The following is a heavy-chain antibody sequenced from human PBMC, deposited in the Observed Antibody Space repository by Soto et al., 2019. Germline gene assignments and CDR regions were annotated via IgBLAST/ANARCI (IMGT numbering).Heavy chain of an antibody. CDR1: GFMFSNYA. CDR3: ENRPLALRVFAY. J-gene: IGHJ4*02. Sequence: ESMKISCGASGFMFSNYAMNCVRQAPGKGLEWVSTIGANGGPTYYADSVKGRFTISRDNSRDTLYLQMNSLRPEDTGVYYWENRPLALRVFAYRGKGTLVPVSS. V-gene: IGHV3-23*01. D-gene: IGHD4-17*01. CDR2: IGANGGPT.